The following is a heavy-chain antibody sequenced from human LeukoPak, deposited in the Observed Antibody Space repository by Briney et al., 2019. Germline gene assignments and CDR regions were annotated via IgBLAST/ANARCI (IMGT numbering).Heavy chain of an antibody. D-gene: IGHD3-16*02. CDR2: ISSSGTTI. J-gene: IGHJ4*02. CDR1: GFTFNDYY. Sequence: GSLRPSCAASGFTFNDYYMSWIRQAPGKGLEWVSYISSSGTTIYYADSVKGRFTISRDNAKNSLYLQMTSLRAEDTALYYCARERYDYVWGSYRYFFDYWGQGTLVTVSS. CDR3: ARERYDYVWGSYRYFFDY. V-gene: IGHV3-11*01.